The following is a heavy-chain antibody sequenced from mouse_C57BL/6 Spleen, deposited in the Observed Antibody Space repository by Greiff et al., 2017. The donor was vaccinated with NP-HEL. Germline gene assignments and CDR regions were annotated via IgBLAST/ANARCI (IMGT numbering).Heavy chain of an antibody. J-gene: IGHJ4*01. V-gene: IGHV1-59*01. D-gene: IGHD2-3*01. CDR3: ARGTYDGYYGYYAMDY. CDR1: GYTFTSYW. CDR2: IDPSDSYT. Sequence: VQLQQPGAELVRPGTSVKLSCKASGYTFTSYWMHWVKQRPGQGLEWIGVIDPSDSYTNYNQKFKGKATLTVDTSSSTAYMQLSSLTSEDSAVYYCARGTYDGYYGYYAMDYWGQGTSVTVSS.